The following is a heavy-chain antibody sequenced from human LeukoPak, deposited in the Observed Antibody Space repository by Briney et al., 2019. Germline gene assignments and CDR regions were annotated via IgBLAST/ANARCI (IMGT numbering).Heavy chain of an antibody. Sequence: GESLKISCKGSGYSFATYWIGWVRQMPEKGLEWMGIIYPGDSDTRYSPSFQGQVTISADKSISTAFLQWSSLKASDTAMYYCARRGYCGGDCYSDYWGQGTLVTVSS. CDR3: ARRGYCGGDCYSDY. D-gene: IGHD2-21*01. CDR1: GYSFATYW. CDR2: IYPGDSDT. V-gene: IGHV5-51*01. J-gene: IGHJ4*02.